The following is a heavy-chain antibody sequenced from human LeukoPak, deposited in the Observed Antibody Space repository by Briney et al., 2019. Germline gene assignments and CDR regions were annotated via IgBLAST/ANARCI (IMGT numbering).Heavy chain of an antibody. D-gene: IGHD4-17*01. Sequence: PGGSLRLSCAASGFTFNNYWMNWVRQAPGKGLEWVAIIKQDGSEQYYVDSVRGRFTISGDNAKNSLYLQMNRLRAEDTAVYYCARHHFSTPPSATVTVGVDVWGRGTTVTASS. CDR3: ARHHFSTPPSATVTVGVDV. CDR1: GFTFNNYW. CDR2: IKQDGSEQ. V-gene: IGHV3-7*03. J-gene: IGHJ6*04.